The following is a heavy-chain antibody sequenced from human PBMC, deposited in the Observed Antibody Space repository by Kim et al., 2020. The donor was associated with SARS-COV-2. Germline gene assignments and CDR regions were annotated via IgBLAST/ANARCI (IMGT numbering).Heavy chain of an antibody. Sequence: SETLSLTCTVYGGSISSSSYYWGWIRQPPGKGLEWVGSIYYSGSSYYNPTLKSRVTISVDTSKNQFSLKLGTVTAADTAVYYCARHVCMRFGEFFWWSLHWSDPWGQGTLVTVSS. V-gene: IGHV4-39*01. CDR3: ARHVCMRFGEFFWWSLHWSDP. CDR1: GGSISSSSYY. CDR2: IYYSGSS. D-gene: IGHD3-10*01. J-gene: IGHJ5*02.